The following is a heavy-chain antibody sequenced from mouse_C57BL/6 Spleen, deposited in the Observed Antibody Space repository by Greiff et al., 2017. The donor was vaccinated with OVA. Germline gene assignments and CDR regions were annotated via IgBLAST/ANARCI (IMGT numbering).Heavy chain of an antibody. CDR1: GFSINSDCY. CDR2: TFYSGIT. J-gene: IGHJ4*01. D-gene: IGHD2-12*01. CDR3: AREGLYQKAYYAMDY. Sequence: EVQGVESGPSLVRPSQTLSLTCTVTGFSINSDCYWIWIRQFPGNKLEYIGYTFYSGITYYNPSLESRTYITRDTSKNQFSLKLSSVTTEDTATYYCAREGLYQKAYYAMDYWGQGTSVTVSS. V-gene: IGHV3-3*01.